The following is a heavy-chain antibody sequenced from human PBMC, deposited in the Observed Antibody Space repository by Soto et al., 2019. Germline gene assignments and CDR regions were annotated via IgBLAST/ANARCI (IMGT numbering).Heavy chain of an antibody. CDR1: GGSIGGYY. CDR3: ARDPSEGRVGNWFES. CDR2: VYYTGST. V-gene: IGHV4-59*01. Sequence: SETLSLTCTISGGSIGGYYWSWIRQPPGKGLEWIGYVYYTGSTNYNPSLASRVTISIDTSKNQFSLKLTSVTAADTAVYYCARDPSEGRVGNWFESWGQGTLVTVSS. D-gene: IGHD2-2*01. J-gene: IGHJ5*01.